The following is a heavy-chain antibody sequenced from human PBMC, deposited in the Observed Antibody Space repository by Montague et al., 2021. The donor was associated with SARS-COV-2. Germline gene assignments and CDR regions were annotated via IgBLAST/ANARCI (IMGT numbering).Heavy chain of an antibody. Sequence: SETLSLTCAVYGGPFNPYFWTWIRQTPGKGLEWIGEISHYGSTNYNPSLKSRVTISVDTSKNQFSLKLSSVTAADTAVYYCASQTLGITIFGVVNGRWFDPWGQGTLVTVSS. CDR2: ISHYGST. CDR3: ASQTLGITIFGVVNGRWFDP. D-gene: IGHD3-3*01. J-gene: IGHJ5*02. V-gene: IGHV4-34*01. CDR1: GGPFNPYF.